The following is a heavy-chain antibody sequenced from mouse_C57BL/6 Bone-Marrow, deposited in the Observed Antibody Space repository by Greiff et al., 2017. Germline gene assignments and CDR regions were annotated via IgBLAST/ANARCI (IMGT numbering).Heavy chain of an antibody. CDR2: INPYNGGT. J-gene: IGHJ2*01. CDR1: GYTFTDYY. CDR3: AINYFSFDY. D-gene: IGHD1-1*01. V-gene: IGHV1-19*01. Sequence: EVQLQESGPVLVKPGASVKMSCKASGYTFTDYYMNWVKQGHGKSLEWIGVINPYNGGTSYNQKFKGKATLTVDKSSSPAYMELNSLTSEDSAVYYCAINYFSFDYWGQGTTLTVSS.